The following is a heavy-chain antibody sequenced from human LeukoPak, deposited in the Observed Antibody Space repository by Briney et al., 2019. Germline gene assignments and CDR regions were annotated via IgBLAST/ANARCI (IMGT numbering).Heavy chain of an antibody. CDR1: GYTFTSYG. J-gene: IGHJ4*02. D-gene: IGHD3-3*01. CDR2: ISAYNGNT. V-gene: IGHV1-18*01. CDR3: ARDTNSGDFWSGYFVY. Sequence: GASVKVSCKASGYTFTSYGISWVRQAPGQGLEWMGWISAYNGNTNYAQKLQGRVTMTTDTSTSTAYMELRSLRSDDTAVYYCARDTNSGDFWSGYFVYWDQGTLVTVSS.